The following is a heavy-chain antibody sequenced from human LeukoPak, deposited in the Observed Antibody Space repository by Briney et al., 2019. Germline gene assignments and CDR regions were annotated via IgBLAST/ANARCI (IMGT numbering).Heavy chain of an antibody. CDR1: GFTFSSYA. J-gene: IGHJ4*02. CDR3: VRDSDTYGDHTTRRFDS. Sequence: PGGSLRLSCGASGFTFSSYAMHWVRQAPGKGLEWVACISEGSNYIYYADSMKGRFTISRDNAKNSLYLEMNSLRVEDTAVYHCVRDSDTYGDHTTRRFDSWGQGTLVTVSS. D-gene: IGHD4-17*01. V-gene: IGHV3-21*01. CDR2: ISEGSNYI.